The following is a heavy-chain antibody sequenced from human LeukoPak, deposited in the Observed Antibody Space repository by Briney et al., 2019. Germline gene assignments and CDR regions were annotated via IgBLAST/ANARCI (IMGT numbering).Heavy chain of an antibody. Sequence: SETLSLTCTVSGGSLSSYYWSCIRQPAGKGLEWIGRIYTSGSTNYNPSLKSRVTMSVDTSKNQFSLKLSSVTAADTAVYYCARDWSEYSSSHTFDPWGQGTLVTVSS. CDR3: ARDWSEYSSSHTFDP. V-gene: IGHV4-4*07. CDR2: IYTSGST. J-gene: IGHJ5*02. CDR1: GGSLSSYY. D-gene: IGHD6-6*01.